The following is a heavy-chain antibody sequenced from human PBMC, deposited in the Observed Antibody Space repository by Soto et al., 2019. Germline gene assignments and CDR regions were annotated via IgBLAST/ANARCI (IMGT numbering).Heavy chain of an antibody. CDR1: GYTFIDYA. CDR2: ISGYNGNT. J-gene: IGHJ6*02. Sequence: QVRLVQSGAEVKRPGASMKVSCKASGYTFIDYAISWVRQAPGQGLEWMGWISGYNGNTIYAQKVQGRVTLTTDTSTRTVSMELRSLRSDDTAVYYCARVGAGGNRESLAYYYAMDVWGQGTTVIVSS. D-gene: IGHD5-18*01. CDR3: ARVGAGGNRESLAYYYAMDV. V-gene: IGHV1-18*01.